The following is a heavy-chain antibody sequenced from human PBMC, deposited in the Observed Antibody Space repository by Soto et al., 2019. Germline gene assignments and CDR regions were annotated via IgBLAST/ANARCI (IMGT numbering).Heavy chain of an antibody. CDR2: ISYDGSNK. D-gene: IGHD2-15*01. J-gene: IGHJ4*02. CDR1: GFTFSSYG. CDR3: AKDRFGYCSGGSCPPDY. Sequence: QVQLVESGGGVVQPGRSLRLSCAASGFTFSSYGMHWVRQAPGKGLEWVAVISYDGSNKYYADSVKGRFTISRDNSKNTLYLQMNSLRAEDTAVYYCAKDRFGYCSGGSCPPDYWGQGTLVTVSS. V-gene: IGHV3-30*18.